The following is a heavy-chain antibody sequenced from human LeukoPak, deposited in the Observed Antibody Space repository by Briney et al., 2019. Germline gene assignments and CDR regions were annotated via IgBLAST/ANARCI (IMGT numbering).Heavy chain of an antibody. CDR2: IKQDGSEQ. D-gene: IGHD6-6*01. J-gene: IGHJ6*03. Sequence: GGSLRLSCAASGFTFTTYWMGWVRQAPGKGLEWVANIKQDGSEQYYVDSVKGRFTISRDNAKNSLYLQMNSLRAEDTAVYYCARGSSVYGYYMDVWGKGTTVTVSS. V-gene: IGHV3-7*04. CDR1: GFTFTTYW. CDR3: ARGSSVYGYYMDV.